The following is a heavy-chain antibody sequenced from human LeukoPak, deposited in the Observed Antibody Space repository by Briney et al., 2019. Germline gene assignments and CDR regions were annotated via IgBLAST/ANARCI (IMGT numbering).Heavy chain of an antibody. CDR3: ARVFTEGGWPPRDY. V-gene: IGHV4-30-2*01. CDR2: LYHSGST. J-gene: IGHJ4*02. Sequence: PSETLSLTCAVSGGSISSGGYSWSWIRQPPGKGLEWIGYLYHSGSTYYNPSLKSRVTISVDRSKNQFSLKLSSVTAADTAVYYCARVFTEGGWPPRDYWGQGTLVTVSS. D-gene: IGHD6-19*01. CDR1: GGSISSGGYS.